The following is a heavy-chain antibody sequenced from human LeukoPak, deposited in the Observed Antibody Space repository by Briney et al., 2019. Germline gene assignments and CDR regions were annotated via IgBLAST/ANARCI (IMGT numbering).Heavy chain of an antibody. V-gene: IGHV4-61*02. D-gene: IGHD3-9*01. Sequence: SETLSLTCTVSGGSISSGSYYWSWIRQPAGKGLEWIGRIYTSGSTNYNPSLKSRVTISVDTSKNQFSLKLSSVTAADTAVYYCARATIFGVAPLRYFDWLPLYFDYWGQGTLVTVSS. CDR3: ARATIFGVAPLRYFDWLPLYFDY. CDR2: IYTSGST. CDR1: GGSISSGSYY. J-gene: IGHJ4*02.